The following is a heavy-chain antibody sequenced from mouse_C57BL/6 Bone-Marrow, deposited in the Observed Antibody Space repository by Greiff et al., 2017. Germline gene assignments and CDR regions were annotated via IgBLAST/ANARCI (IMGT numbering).Heavy chain of an antibody. D-gene: IGHD2-14*01. CDR1: GFSFNTYA. Sequence: EVQLVESGGGLVQPKGSLKLSCAASGFSFNTYAMNWVRQAPGKGLEWVARIRSKSNNYATYYADSVKDRFTISRDESESMLYLQMNNLIAEDTAMYYCVRQRVYDVSYYYAMGYWGQGTSVTVSS. CDR3: VRQRVYDVSYYYAMGY. V-gene: IGHV10-1*01. CDR2: IRSKSNNYAT. J-gene: IGHJ4*01.